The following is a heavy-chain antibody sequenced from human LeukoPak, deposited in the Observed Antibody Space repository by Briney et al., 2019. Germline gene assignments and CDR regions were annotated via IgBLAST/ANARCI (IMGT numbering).Heavy chain of an antibody. CDR3: ASWGIDSSGYRFDY. J-gene: IGHJ4*02. D-gene: IGHD3-22*01. Sequence: SEILSLTCTVSGGSTSRYYWSWIRQSPGKGLEWIGYIYYSGSTDYNPSLKSRVTISIDTSKNHFSLKLSSVTAADTAVYYCASWGIDSSGYRFDYWGQGTLVTVSS. CDR2: IYYSGST. CDR1: GGSTSRYY. V-gene: IGHV4-59*01.